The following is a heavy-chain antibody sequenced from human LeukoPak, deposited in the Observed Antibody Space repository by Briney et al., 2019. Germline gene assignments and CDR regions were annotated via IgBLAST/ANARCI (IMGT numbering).Heavy chain of an antibody. CDR2: IYHSGST. V-gene: IGHV4-4*02. CDR1: GGSISSSNW. Sequence: SGTLSLTCAVSGGSISSSNWWSWVRQPPGKGLEWIGEIYHSGSTNYNPSLKSRVTISVDKSKNQFSLKLSSVTAADTAVYYCARDPRYDYYDSSGPFDYWGQGTLVTVSS. J-gene: IGHJ4*02. D-gene: IGHD3-22*01. CDR3: ARDPRYDYYDSSGPFDY.